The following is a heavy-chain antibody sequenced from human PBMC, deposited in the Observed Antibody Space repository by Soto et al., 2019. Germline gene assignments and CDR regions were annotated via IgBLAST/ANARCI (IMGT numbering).Heavy chain of an antibody. Sequence: QVQLVQSGVEVKKPGASVKVSCKASGYTFTTYAISWVRQAPGQGLEWMGWISAYNGNTKYAQKLQGRVTMTTDTSTSTADMELRSLRSDDTAVYYCARESVAARPGCFDPWGQGTLVTVSS. CDR1: GYTFTTYA. V-gene: IGHV1-18*04. CDR2: ISAYNGNT. D-gene: IGHD6-6*01. CDR3: ARESVAARPGCFDP. J-gene: IGHJ5*02.